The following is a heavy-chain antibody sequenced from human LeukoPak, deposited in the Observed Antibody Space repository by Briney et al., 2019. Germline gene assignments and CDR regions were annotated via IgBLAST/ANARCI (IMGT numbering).Heavy chain of an antibody. D-gene: IGHD5-12*01. CDR2: IYYSGST. V-gene: IGHV4-39*07. Sequence: PSETLSLTCTVSGGSISSSSYYWGWIRQPPGKGLEWIGSIYYSGSTNYNPSLKSRVTISVDTSKNQFSLKLSSVTAADTAVYYCARARAYSGSAYFDYWGQGTLVTVSS. CDR1: GGSISSSSYY. J-gene: IGHJ4*02. CDR3: ARARAYSGSAYFDY.